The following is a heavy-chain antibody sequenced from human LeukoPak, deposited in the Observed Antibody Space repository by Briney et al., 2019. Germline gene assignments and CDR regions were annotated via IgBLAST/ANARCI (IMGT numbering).Heavy chain of an antibody. V-gene: IGHV3-23*01. CDR3: AKWRGYIYGMDV. CDR2: ISGGGGST. CDR1: GFTFSSYA. D-gene: IGHD3-3*01. Sequence: PGGSLRLSCAASGFTFSSYAMSWVRQAPGKGLEWVSAISGGGGSTYYADSVKGRFTISRDNSKNTLYLQMNSLRAEDTAVYYCAKWRGYIYGMDVWGQGTTVTVSS. J-gene: IGHJ6*02.